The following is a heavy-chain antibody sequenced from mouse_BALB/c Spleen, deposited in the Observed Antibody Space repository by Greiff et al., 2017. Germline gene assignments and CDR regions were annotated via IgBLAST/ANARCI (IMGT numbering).Heavy chain of an antibody. J-gene: IGHJ4*01. CDR2: ISSGGSYT. CDR1: GFTFSSYG. Sequence: EVMLVESGGDLVKPGGSLKLSCAASGFTFSSYGMSWVRQTPDKRLEWVATISSGGSYTYYPDSVKGRFTISRDNAKNTLYLQMSSLKSEDTAMYYCARGERLDYWGQGTSVTVSS. CDR3: ARGERLDY. V-gene: IGHV5-6*02.